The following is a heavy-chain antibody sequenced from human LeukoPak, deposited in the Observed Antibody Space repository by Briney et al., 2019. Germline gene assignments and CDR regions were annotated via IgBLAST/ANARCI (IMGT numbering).Heavy chain of an antibody. CDR2: IYYNGKT. CDR1: GGAITDSNYY. CDR3: ASSGWDYWYFDL. D-gene: IGHD6-19*01. V-gene: IGHV4-39*01. J-gene: IGHJ2*01. Sequence: SETLSLTCTVSGGAITDSNYYWGWIRQPPGEGLEWIGNIYYNGKTFYNESVKSRVTISVDTSKNQFSLKLSSVTAADTAVYYCASSGWDYWYFDLWGRGTLVTVSS.